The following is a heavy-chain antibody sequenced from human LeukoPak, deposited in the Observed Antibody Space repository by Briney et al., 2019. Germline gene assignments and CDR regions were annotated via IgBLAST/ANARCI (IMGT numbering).Heavy chain of an antibody. CDR3: ARGGVVPAAPYYFDY. D-gene: IGHD2-2*01. V-gene: IGHV3-7*03. CDR1: GFTFSSYW. Sequence: GGSLRLSCAASGFTFSSYWMSWVRQAPGKGLEWVANIKQDGSEKYYVDSVKGRFTTSRDNAKNSLYLQMNSLRAEDTAVYYCARGGVVPAAPYYFDYWGQGTLVTVSS. J-gene: IGHJ4*02. CDR2: IKQDGSEK.